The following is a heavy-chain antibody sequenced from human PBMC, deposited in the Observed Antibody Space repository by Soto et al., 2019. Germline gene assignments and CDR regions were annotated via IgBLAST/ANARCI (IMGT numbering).Heavy chain of an antibody. CDR3: TRVADDGVGNYYYYYMDV. CDR1: GFTFSGSA. D-gene: IGHD1-1*01. V-gene: IGHV3-73*01. J-gene: IGHJ6*03. Sequence: GGSLRLSCAASGFTFSGSAMHWVRQASGKGLEWVGRIRSKANSYATAYAASVKGRFTISRDDSKNTAYLQMNSLKTEDTAVYYCTRVADDGVGNYYYYYMDVWGKGTTVTVSS. CDR2: IRSKANSYAT.